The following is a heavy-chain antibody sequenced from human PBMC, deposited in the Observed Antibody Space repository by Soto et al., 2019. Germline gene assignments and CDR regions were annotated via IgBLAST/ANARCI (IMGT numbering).Heavy chain of an antibody. CDR2: IIPIFGTA. V-gene: IGHV1-69*13. Sequence: ASVKVSCKASGGTFSSYAISWVRQAPGQGLEWMGGIIPIFGTANYAQKFQGRVTITADESTSTAYMELSSLRSEDTAVYYCASDRDLWSSAEALDIWGQGTMVTVS. J-gene: IGHJ3*02. CDR3: ASDRDLWSSAEALDI. D-gene: IGHD3-16*01. CDR1: GGTFSSYA.